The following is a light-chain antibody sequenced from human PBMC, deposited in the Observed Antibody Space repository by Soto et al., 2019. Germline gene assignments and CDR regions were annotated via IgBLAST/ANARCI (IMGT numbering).Light chain of an antibody. CDR2: DVT. V-gene: IGLV2-14*03. CDR3: SSYTSTSPLGNV. J-gene: IGLJ1*01. Sequence: QSVLTQPASVSGSPGQSITISCTGTSSDVGGYNYVSWYQQHPGKAPKLVMYDVTNRPSGVSNRFSGSKSGNTASLTISGLRAEDEADYYCSSYTSTSPLGNVFGTGTKVTVL. CDR1: SSDVGGYNY.